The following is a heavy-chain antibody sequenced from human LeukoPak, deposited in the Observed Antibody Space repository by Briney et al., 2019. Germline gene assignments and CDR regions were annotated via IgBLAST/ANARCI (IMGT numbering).Heavy chain of an antibody. Sequence: ASVKVSCKASGYTFTGYYMHWVRQAHGQGPEWMGRINTNSGGTNYAQKFQGRVTMTRDTSISTAYMELSRLRSDETAVYYCARDSVHWAAAGWGLLPWGRGALVTVSS. D-gene: IGHD6-13*01. V-gene: IGHV1-2*06. J-gene: IGHJ5*02. CDR1: GYTFTGYY. CDR3: ARDSVHWAAAGWGLLP. CDR2: INTNSGGT.